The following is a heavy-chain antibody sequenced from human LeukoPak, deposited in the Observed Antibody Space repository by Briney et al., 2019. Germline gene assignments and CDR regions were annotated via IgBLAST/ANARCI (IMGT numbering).Heavy chain of an antibody. J-gene: IGHJ4*02. V-gene: IGHV1-46*03. D-gene: IGHD2-2*01. CDR1: GYTFTSYY. CDR2: INPSGGST. CDR3: ARGVGDIVVVPAATRVGLYYFDY. Sequence: ASVKVSCKASGYTFTSYYMHWVRQAPGQGLERMGIINPSGGSTSYAQKFQGRVTMTRDTSTSTVYMELSSLRSEDTAVYYCARGVGDIVVVPAATRVGLYYFDYWGQGTLVTVSS.